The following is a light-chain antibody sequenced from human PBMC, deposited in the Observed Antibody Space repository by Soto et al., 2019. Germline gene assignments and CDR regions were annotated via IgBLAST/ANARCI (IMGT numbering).Light chain of an antibody. Sequence: DIQMTQSPSSVSASVGDRVTITCRASQVIRSWLGWYQQKPGKAPKVLIYAASSLQSGVPSRFSGSVSGTDFTLTISSLQPEDFATYYCQQAYSFPLTIGGGTRVEIK. CDR2: AAS. CDR3: QQAYSFPLT. V-gene: IGKV1-12*01. J-gene: IGKJ4*01. CDR1: QVIRSW.